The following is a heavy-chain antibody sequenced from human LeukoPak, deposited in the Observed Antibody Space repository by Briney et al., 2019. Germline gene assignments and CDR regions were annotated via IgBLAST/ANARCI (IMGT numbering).Heavy chain of an antibody. V-gene: IGHV3-9*01. CDR1: GFTFDDYA. Sequence: GRSLRLSCAASGFTFDDYAMHWVRQAPGKGLEWVSGINWSSGRISYADSVKGRFTISRDNAKNSLYLQMNSLRPEDTALYYCAKDFVVGSGDFQNFHHWGQGTLVTVSS. D-gene: IGHD3-22*01. J-gene: IGHJ1*01. CDR2: INWSSGRI. CDR3: AKDFVVGSGDFQNFHH.